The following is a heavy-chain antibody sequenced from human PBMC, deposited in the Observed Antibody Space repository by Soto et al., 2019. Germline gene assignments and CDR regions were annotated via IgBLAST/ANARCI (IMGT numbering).Heavy chain of an antibody. Sequence: PGGSLRLSCTASGFSVNDNYMAWVRQAPGKSPEWVAVIFTRGTAHYADSVTGRFTFSRDNSKRTLNLQLNNLRAEDTAAYYCTKLWGYYFESWGQGTLVTVSS. CDR2: IFTRGTA. V-gene: IGHV3-53*01. CDR3: TKLWGYYFES. J-gene: IGHJ4*02. CDR1: GFSVNDNY. D-gene: IGHD3-22*01.